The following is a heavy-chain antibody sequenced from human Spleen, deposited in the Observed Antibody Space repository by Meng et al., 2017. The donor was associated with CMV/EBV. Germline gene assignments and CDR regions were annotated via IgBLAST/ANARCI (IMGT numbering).Heavy chain of an antibody. V-gene: IGHV4-28*01. D-gene: IGHD3-10*01. J-gene: IGHJ5*02. CDR1: IHSIRSSNW. CDR3: ALTMDNWFDP. CDR2: IYYSGTT. Sequence: SETLSLTCDVSIHSIRSSNWWGWIRLPPGKGLEWIGSIYYSGTTYYNPSLKSRVTISGDTSKNQFYLSLHSLTAADTAVYYCALTMDNWFDPWGQGTPVTVSS.